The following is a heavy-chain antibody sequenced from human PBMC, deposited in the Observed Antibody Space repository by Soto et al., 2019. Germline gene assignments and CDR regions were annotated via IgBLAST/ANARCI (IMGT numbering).Heavy chain of an antibody. J-gene: IGHJ4*02. D-gene: IGHD3-9*01. CDR2: IKSKTDGGTT. Sequence: PVGSLRLSCAASGFTFSNAWMSWVRQAPGKGLEWVGRIKSKTDGGTTDYAAPVKGRFTISRDDSKNTLYLQMNSLKTEDTAVYYCTTDGHYYDILTGYSFNDYWGQGTLVTVSS. CDR3: TTDGHYYDILTGYSFNDY. CDR1: GFTFSNAW. V-gene: IGHV3-15*01.